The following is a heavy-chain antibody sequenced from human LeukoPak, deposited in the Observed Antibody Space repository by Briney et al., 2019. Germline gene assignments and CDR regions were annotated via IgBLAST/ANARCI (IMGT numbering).Heavy chain of an antibody. CDR3: ARITYDILTGNKYNWFDP. Sequence: GGSLRLSCAASGFTFSSYAMHWVRQAPGKGLEWVAVISYDGSNKYYADSVKGRFTISRDNSKNTLYLQMNSLRAEDTAVYYCARITYDILTGNKYNWFDPWGQGTLVTVSS. V-gene: IGHV3-30*04. CDR2: ISYDGSNK. J-gene: IGHJ5*02. CDR1: GFTFSSYA. D-gene: IGHD3-9*01.